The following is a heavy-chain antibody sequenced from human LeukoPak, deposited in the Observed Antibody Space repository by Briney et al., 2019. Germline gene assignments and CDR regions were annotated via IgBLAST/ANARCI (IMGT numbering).Heavy chain of an antibody. Sequence: PGGSLRLSCAASGFTFADYAMHWVRQAPGKGLEWVSGISWNSGSIGYADSVKGRFTISRDNAKNSLYLQMNSLRAEDTALYYCAKVVGDPPGAFDIWGQGTMVTVSS. CDR3: AKVVGDPPGAFDI. D-gene: IGHD1-26*01. J-gene: IGHJ3*02. CDR2: ISWNSGSI. CDR1: GFTFADYA. V-gene: IGHV3-9*01.